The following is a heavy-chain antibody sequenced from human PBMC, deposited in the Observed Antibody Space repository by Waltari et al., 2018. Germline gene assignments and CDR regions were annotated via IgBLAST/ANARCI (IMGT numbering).Heavy chain of an antibody. CDR2: IYHSGST. CDR3: AGSRDGYNYNY. J-gene: IGHJ4*02. CDR1: GYSISSGYY. V-gene: IGHV4-38-2*01. D-gene: IGHD5-12*01. Sequence: QVQLQESGPGLVKPSETLSLTCAVSGYSISSGYYWGWIRQPPGKGLEWIGSIYHSGSTYYNPSLKSRVTISVDTSKNQFSLKLSSVTAADTAVYYCAGSRDGYNYNYWGQGTLVTVSS.